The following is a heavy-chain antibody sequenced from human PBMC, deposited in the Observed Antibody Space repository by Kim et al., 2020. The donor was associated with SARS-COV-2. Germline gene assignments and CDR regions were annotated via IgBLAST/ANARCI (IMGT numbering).Heavy chain of an antibody. CDR2: ISSSSSTI. J-gene: IGHJ6*02. V-gene: IGHV3-48*02. Sequence: GGSLRLSCAASGFTFSSYSMNWVRQAPGKGLEWVSYISSSSSTIYYADSVKGRFTISRDNAKNSLYLQMNSLRDEDTAVYYCARVPGGDFWSGYRNYYYYYGMDVWGQGTTVTVSS. D-gene: IGHD3-3*01. CDR1: GFTFSSYS. CDR3: ARVPGGDFWSGYRNYYYYYGMDV.